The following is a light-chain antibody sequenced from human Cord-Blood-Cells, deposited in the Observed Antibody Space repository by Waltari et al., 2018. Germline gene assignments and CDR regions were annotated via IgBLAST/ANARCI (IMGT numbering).Light chain of an antibody. Sequence: IVLTQSPATMSLSPGASATLSCRASQSVSSYLAWYQQKPGQAPRLLIYDASNRATGIPARFSGSGSGTDFTLTISSLEPEDFAVYYCQQRSNWLWTFGQGTKVEIK. CDR3: QQRSNWLWT. CDR1: QSVSSY. V-gene: IGKV3-11*01. CDR2: DAS. J-gene: IGKJ1*01.